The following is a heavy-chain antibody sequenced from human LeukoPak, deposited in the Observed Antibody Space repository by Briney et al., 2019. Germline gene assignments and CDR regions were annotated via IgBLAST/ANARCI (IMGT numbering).Heavy chain of an antibody. V-gene: IGHV1-18*01. D-gene: IGHD2-15*01. CDR3: ARDFFHGHCSGLTCFLLDS. J-gene: IGHJ4*02. CDR2: ISAYHGNT. CDR1: GYTFTSYG. Sequence: ASVKVSCKASGYTFTSYGITWVRQAPGQGLEWMGWISAYHGNTNYAQKFQGRLTMTTDTSTNTAYMELRSLRPDDTAVYYCARDFFHGHCSGLTCFLLDSWGQGSLVTVSS.